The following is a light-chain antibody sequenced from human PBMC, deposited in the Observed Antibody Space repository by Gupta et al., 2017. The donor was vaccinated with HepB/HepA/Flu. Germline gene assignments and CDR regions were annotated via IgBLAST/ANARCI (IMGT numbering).Light chain of an antibody. CDR3: QQAKSCPLT. CDR1: HDIGNY. Sequence: DIQITQSPSSVSPFLGDRVIITCLASHDIGNYLAWYQQKPGKAPNLLIYAASSLQSGVPSTFSGSGSGTNFTLTISSLQPEDFATYYCQQAKSCPLTFGGGTKVEMK. CDR2: AAS. J-gene: IGKJ4*01. V-gene: IGKV1-12*01.